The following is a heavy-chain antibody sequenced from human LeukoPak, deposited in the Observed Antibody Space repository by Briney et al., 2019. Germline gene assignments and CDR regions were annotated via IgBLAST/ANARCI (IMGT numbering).Heavy chain of an antibody. CDR3: ARTYLGTTAGGYYFYMDF. CDR1: GGSFSGYY. V-gene: IGHV4-59*10. Sequence: SETLSLTCAVYGGSFSGYYWSWIRQPAGKGLEWIGRIYTSGNTNYNPSLKRRVTISVDTSKNQFSLKLSSVTAADTAVYYCARTYLGTTAGGYYFYMDFWGKGTTVTISS. CDR2: IYTSGNT. D-gene: IGHD1-1*01. J-gene: IGHJ6*03.